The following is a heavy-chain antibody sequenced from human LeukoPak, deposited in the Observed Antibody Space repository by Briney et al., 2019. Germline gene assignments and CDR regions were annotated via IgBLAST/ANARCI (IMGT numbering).Heavy chain of an antibody. D-gene: IGHD2-8*01. J-gene: IGHJ5*02. V-gene: IGHV4-39*01. CDR3: ASRKLGYCADGVCQGWFDP. CDR1: GDSITTGRYY. Sequence: PSETLSLTCTVSGDSITTGRYYWGWIRQPPGKGLERIGSIYYSGTTYYNPSLKSRVTMSVDTSKNQFSLKLSSVTAADTAVYYCASRKLGYCADGVCQGWFDPWGQGTLVTVSS. CDR2: IYYSGTT.